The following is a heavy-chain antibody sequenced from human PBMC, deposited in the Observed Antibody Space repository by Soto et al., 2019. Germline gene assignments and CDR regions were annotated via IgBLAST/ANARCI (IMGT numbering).Heavy chain of an antibody. CDR1: GYTLTELS. J-gene: IGHJ4*02. CDR2: FDPEDGET. Sequence: ASVKVSCKVSGYTLTELSMHWVRQAPGKGLEWMGGFDPEDGETIYAQKFQGRVTMTEDTSTDTAYMELSSLRSEDTAVYYCATTLPEYFDWLSNDYWGQGTLVTVS. V-gene: IGHV1-24*01. D-gene: IGHD3-9*01. CDR3: ATTLPEYFDWLSNDY.